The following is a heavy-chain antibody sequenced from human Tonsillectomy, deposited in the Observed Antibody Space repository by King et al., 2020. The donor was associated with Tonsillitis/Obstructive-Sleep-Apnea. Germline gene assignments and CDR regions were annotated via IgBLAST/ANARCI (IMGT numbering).Heavy chain of an antibody. D-gene: IGHD5-18*01. J-gene: IGHJ4*02. CDR1: GYSFSSYW. Sequence: QLVQSGAEVKKPGESLKISCEGSGYSFSSYWIAWVRQMPGKGLEWLGIIYPGDSETRYSPSFQGQVTISVDKSISTAYLQWSSLKASDTAMYYCARQGYNYGSDYWGQGTLVTVSS. CDR2: IYPGDSET. V-gene: IGHV5-51*01. CDR3: ARQGYNYGSDY.